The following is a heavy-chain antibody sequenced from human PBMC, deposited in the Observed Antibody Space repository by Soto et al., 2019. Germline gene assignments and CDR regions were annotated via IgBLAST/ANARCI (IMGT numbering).Heavy chain of an antibody. V-gene: IGHV3-23*01. CDR3: AKDLVPGSFDY. D-gene: IGHD3-10*01. Sequence: GGSLRLSCAASGFTFSSYAMSWVRQAPGKGLEWVSTISGSGGSAYYADSVKGRFTISRDNSKNTLCLQMNSLRAEDTAVYYCAKDLVPGSFDYWGQGTLVTVSS. J-gene: IGHJ4*02. CDR2: ISGSGGSA. CDR1: GFTFSSYA.